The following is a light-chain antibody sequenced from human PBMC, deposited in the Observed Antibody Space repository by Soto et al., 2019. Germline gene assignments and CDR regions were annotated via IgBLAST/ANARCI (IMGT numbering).Light chain of an antibody. J-gene: IGKJ1*01. CDR3: QQYYSYPRT. CDR1: QGISSY. CDR2: AAS. Sequence: IQLTQYTSSLSASVGDRVTITCRASQGISSYLAWYQQKPGKAPKLLIYAASTLQSGVPSRFSGSGSGTDFTLTISCLQSEDFATYYCQQYYSYPRTFGQGTKVDI. V-gene: IGKV1-9*01.